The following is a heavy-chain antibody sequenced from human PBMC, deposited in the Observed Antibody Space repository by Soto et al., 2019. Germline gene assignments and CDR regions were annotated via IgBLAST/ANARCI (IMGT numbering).Heavy chain of an antibody. Sequence: SETLSLTCTVSGNSISGTSSFWAWIRQPPGKNLEWIGSVYYTGSTYYNSSLKSRVSISIDTSKNQFSLSLNSVTAADTAVYYCTRRVRSTGLLDYWGQGALITVSS. J-gene: IGHJ4*02. CDR3: TRRVRSTGLLDY. D-gene: IGHD4-4*01. V-gene: IGHV4-39*01. CDR1: GNSISGTSSF. CDR2: VYYTGST.